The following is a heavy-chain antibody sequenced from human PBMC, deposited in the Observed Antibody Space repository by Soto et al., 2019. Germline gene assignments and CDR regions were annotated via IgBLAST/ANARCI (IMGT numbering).Heavy chain of an antibody. CDR1: GGAVSSGTYY. V-gene: IGHV4-61*01. CDR3: TRGPPRVQWFDP. J-gene: IGHJ5*02. Sequence: SETLSLTGTVSGGAVSSGTYYWSWIRQPPGKGLEWIGHIYFTGSTNYNPSLKSRVTMSLDTSRNQFSLKLSSVTAADTAVYYCTRGPPRVQWFDPWGLGTLVTVSS. CDR2: IYFTGST.